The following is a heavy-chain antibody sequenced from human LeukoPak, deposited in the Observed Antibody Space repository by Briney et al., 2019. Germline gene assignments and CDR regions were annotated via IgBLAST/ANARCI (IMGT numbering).Heavy chain of an antibody. V-gene: IGHV3-48*04. D-gene: IGHD3-10*01. J-gene: IGHJ4*02. Sequence: RGSLRLSCAASGFTFSTHDLNWVRQAPGKGLEWVSFISSRSSTIYYADSVKGRFTISRDNAKNSLYLQMNSLRAEDTAVYYCARDPHEIYYYGSGTLNFDYWGQGTLVTVSS. CDR1: GFTFSTHD. CDR2: ISSRSSTI. CDR3: ARDPHEIYYYGSGTLNFDY.